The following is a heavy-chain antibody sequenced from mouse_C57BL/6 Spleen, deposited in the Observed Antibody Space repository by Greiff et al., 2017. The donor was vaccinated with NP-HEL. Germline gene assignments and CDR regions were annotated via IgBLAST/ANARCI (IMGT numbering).Heavy chain of an antibody. CDR2: SRNKANDYTT. V-gene: IGHV7-1*01. CDR1: GFTFSDFY. CDR3: ARAVTSYWYFDV. D-gene: IGHD2-1*01. J-gene: IGHJ1*03. Sequence: EVNVVESGGGLVQSGRSLRLSCATSGFTFSDFYMEWVRQAPGKGLEWIAASRNKANDYTTEYSASVKGRFIVSRDTSQSILYLQMNALRAEDTAIYYCARAVTSYWYFDVWGTGTTVTVSS.